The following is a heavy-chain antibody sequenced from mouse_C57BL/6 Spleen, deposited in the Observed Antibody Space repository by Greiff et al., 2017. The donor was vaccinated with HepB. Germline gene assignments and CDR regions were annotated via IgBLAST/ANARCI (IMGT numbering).Heavy chain of an antibody. J-gene: IGHJ1*03. V-gene: IGHV1-64*01. CDR2: IHPNSGST. CDR1: GYTFTSYW. Sequence: QVQLQQSGAELVKPGASVKLSCKASGYTFTSYWMHWVKQRPGQGLEWIGMIHPNSGSTNYNEKFKSKATLTVDKSSSTAYMQLSSLTSEDSAVYYCARYDGYDGYFDVWGTGTTVTVSS. D-gene: IGHD2-3*01. CDR3: ARYDGYDGYFDV.